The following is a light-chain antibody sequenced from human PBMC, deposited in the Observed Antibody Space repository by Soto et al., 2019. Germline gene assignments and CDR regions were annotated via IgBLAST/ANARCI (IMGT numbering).Light chain of an antibody. CDR3: ISYTGSSTSYV. CDR1: ISDVGSYSH. J-gene: IGLJ1*01. Sequence: QPSLTQPSSVSGSPGQSITISCSGTISDVGSYSHVAWYQQFPGKTPKLIIYEVTYRPSGVSHRFSASKSGNTASLTISGLQAGDEADYYCISYTGSSTSYVFGTGTKVTVL. CDR2: EVT. V-gene: IGLV2-14*01.